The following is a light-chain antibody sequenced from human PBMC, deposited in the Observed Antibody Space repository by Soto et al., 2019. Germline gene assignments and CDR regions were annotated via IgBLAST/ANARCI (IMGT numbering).Light chain of an antibody. CDR3: QQSYSTPIT. Sequence: DIQMTQYPSSLSASVGDRVTITCRASQNIKNYLNWYQQKPGKAPKLLIYASSSLQSGVPSRFSGSGSGADFILTISSLQSEDFATYYCQQSYSTPITFGQGTRLEIK. CDR1: QNIKNY. V-gene: IGKV1-39*01. J-gene: IGKJ5*01. CDR2: ASS.